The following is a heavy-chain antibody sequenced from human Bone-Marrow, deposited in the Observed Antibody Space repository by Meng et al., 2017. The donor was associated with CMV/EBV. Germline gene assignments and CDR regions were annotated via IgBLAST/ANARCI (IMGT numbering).Heavy chain of an antibody. Sequence: SVKVSCKASGGTFSSYAISWVRQAPGQGLEWIGWIVVGSGNTNYAQKFQERVTITRDMSTSTAYMELSSLRSEDTAVYYCAAPTGGIVGVTWGQGTLVTVSS. CDR2: IVVGSGNT. CDR1: GGTFSSYA. D-gene: IGHD2-2*01. J-gene: IGHJ5*02. V-gene: IGHV1-58*02. CDR3: AAPTGGIVGVT.